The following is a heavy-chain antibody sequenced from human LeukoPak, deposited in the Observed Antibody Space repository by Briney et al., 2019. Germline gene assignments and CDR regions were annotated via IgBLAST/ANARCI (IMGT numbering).Heavy chain of an antibody. D-gene: IGHD1-26*01. J-gene: IGHJ4*02. CDR2: IYSGGST. CDR3: ARDYSGRYTIDY. Sequence: GGSLRLSCAASGFTVSSNYMSWVRQAPGKGLEWVSVIYSGGSTYYADSVKGRFTISRDNPKNTLYLQMNSLRAEDTAVYYCARDYSGRYTIDYWGQGTLVTVSS. V-gene: IGHV3-53*05. CDR1: GFTVSSNY.